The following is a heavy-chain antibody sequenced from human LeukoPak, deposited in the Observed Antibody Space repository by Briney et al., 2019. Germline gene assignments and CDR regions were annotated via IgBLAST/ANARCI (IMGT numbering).Heavy chain of an antibody. Sequence: GGSLRLSCAASGFTFSSYAMHWVRQAPGKGLEWVAVISYDESNKYYADSVKGRFTISRDNSKNTLYLQMNSLRAEDTAVYYCARDLEVVVTAILDYWGQGTLVTVSS. CDR1: GFTFSSYA. V-gene: IGHV3-30*04. D-gene: IGHD2-21*02. J-gene: IGHJ4*02. CDR3: ARDLEVVVTAILDY. CDR2: ISYDESNK.